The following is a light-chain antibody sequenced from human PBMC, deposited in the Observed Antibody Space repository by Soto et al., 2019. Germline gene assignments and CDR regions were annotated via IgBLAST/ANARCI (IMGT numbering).Light chain of an antibody. V-gene: IGLV2-14*03. J-gene: IGLJ1*01. CDR3: GSYSSSSTLYV. Sequence: QSALTQPASVSGYPGQSITISCTGTSSDVGGSNYVSWYQQHPGKAPKLMIYDVSNRPSGVSNRFSGSKSGNTASLTISGLQAEDEADYYCGSYSSSSTLYVFGTGTQLTVL. CDR1: SSDVGGSNY. CDR2: DVS.